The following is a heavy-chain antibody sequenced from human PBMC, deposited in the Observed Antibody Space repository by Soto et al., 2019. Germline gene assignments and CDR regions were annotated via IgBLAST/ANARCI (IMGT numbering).Heavy chain of an antibody. CDR3: ARSSGDTWEQYYFDY. J-gene: IGHJ4*02. Sequence: EVQLLESGGGLVLPGGSLRLSCAASGFIFSDYSMSWVRQAPGKGLEWVSGISGRGGSTYYADSVEGRFTISRDSSRNTLFLQMNSLRAEDTALYFCARSSGDTWEQYYFDYWGQGTLVPVSS. CDR1: GFIFSDYS. CDR2: ISGRGGST. V-gene: IGHV3-23*01. D-gene: IGHD1-1*01.